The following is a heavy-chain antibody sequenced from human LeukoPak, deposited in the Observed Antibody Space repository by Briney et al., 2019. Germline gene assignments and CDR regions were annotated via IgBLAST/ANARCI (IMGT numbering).Heavy chain of an antibody. D-gene: IGHD2-2*02. J-gene: IGHJ4*02. V-gene: IGHV4-4*07. CDR1: GGSISSYY. Sequence: PSETLSLTCTVSGGSISSYYWSWIRQPAGKGLEWIGRIYTSGSTNYNPSLKSRVTMSVDTSKNQFSLKLSSVTAADTAVYYCARDTRYCSSTSCYILDYWGQGTLVTVSS. CDR2: IYTSGST. CDR3: ARDTRYCSSTSCYILDY.